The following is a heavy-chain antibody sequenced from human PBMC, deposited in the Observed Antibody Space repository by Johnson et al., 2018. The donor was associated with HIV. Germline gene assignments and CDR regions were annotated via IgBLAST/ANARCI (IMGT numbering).Heavy chain of an antibody. Sequence: VQLVESGGGLVQPGGSLRLSCAASGFTFDDYGMSWVRQAPGKGLEWVSGINWNGGSTGYADSVKGRFTISSDNAKNSLYLQMNRLRAEDTAVYYCARDSVGSPSAFDIWGQGTMVTVSS. CDR2: INWNGGST. CDR1: GFTFDDYG. CDR3: ARDSVGSPSAFDI. V-gene: IGHV3-20*04. D-gene: IGHD3-10*01. J-gene: IGHJ3*02.